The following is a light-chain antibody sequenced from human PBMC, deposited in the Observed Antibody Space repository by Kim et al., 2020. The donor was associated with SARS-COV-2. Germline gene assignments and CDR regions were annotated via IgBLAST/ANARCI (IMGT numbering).Light chain of an antibody. CDR2: DAS. J-gene: IGKJ2*01. Sequence: SLPPGERATLSCRASQSVSSYLAWYQQKPGQAPRLLIYDASNRATGIPARFSGSGSGTDFTLTISSLDPEDFAVYYCQQRSNWLYTFGQGTKLEI. CDR3: QQRSNWLYT. V-gene: IGKV3-11*01. CDR1: QSVSSY.